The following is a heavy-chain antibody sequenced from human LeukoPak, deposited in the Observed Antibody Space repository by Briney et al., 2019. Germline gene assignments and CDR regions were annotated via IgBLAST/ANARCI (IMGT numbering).Heavy chain of an antibody. D-gene: IGHD2-2*01. CDR3: ARQSRYYSSTSCPRGAFDI. J-gene: IGHJ3*02. Sequence: GGSLRLSCAASGFTVSSNYMSWVRQAPGKGLEGVSVIYSGGSTYYADSVKGRFTISRDNSKNTLYLQMNSLRAEDTAVYYCARQSRYYSSTSCPRGAFDIWGQGTMVTVSS. V-gene: IGHV3-66*02. CDR1: GFTVSSNY. CDR2: IYSGGST.